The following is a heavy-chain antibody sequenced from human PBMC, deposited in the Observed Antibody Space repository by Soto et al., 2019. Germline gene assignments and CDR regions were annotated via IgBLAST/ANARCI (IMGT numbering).Heavy chain of an antibody. CDR1: GGSIISGDYY. CDR3: ARELVAQNWFDP. Sequence: SETLSLTCTVSGGSIISGDYYWMWIRQPPGKGLEWIGYIYYSGSTYYNPSLKSRVTISVDTSKNQFSLKLSSVTAADTAVYYCARELVAQNWFDPWGQGTLVTVSS. V-gene: IGHV4-30-4*01. CDR2: IYYSGST. J-gene: IGHJ5*02.